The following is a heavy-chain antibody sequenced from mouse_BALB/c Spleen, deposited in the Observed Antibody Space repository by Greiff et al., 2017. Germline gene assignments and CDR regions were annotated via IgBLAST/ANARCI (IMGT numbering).Heavy chain of an antibody. D-gene: IGHD2-1*01. V-gene: IGHV5-12-2*01. CDR2: ISNGGGST. J-gene: IGHJ3*01. CDR1: GFTFSSYT. Sequence: DVMLVESGGGLVQPGGSLKLSCAASGFTFSSYTMSWVRQTPEKRLEWVAYISNGGGSTYYPDTVKGRFTISRDNAKNTLYLQMSSLKSEDTAMYYCARPGGNYGGTWFAYWGQGTLVTVSA. CDR3: ARPGGNYGGTWFAY.